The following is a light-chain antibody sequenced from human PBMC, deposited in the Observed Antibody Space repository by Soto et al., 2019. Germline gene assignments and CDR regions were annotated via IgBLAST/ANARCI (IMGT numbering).Light chain of an antibody. CDR2: DVS. J-gene: IGLJ2*01. V-gene: IGLV2-14*03. CDR3: SSYTSSSTLVV. CDR1: SSDIGGYTF. Sequence: QSALTQPASVSGSPGQSITISCTGTSSDIGGYTFVSWYQQHPGKAPKLMIFDVSNRPSGVSNRFSGSKSGNTASLAISGLQAEDEADYSCSSYTSSSTLVVFGGGTKLTVL.